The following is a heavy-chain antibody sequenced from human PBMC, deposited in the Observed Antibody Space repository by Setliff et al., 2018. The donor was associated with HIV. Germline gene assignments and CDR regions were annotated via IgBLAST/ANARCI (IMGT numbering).Heavy chain of an antibody. V-gene: IGHV3-48*01. CDR3: SGEFGSPPDLYY. CDR2: IRATNGNT. Sequence: PGGSLRLSCTASGFTFSSYSMNWVRQAPGKGLEWLSYIRATNGNTQYADSVKGRFTISRDNSKNTLYLQMNSLRAEDTAVYYCSGEFGSPPDLYYWGQGTLVTVSS. CDR1: GFTFSSYS. J-gene: IGHJ4*02. D-gene: IGHD2-21*01.